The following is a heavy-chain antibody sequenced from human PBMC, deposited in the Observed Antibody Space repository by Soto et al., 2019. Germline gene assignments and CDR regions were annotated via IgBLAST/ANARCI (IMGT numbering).Heavy chain of an antibody. V-gene: IGHV3-66*01. Sequence: GGFLRLSCTASGFTVSSKYMTWVRQAPGKGLEWLSVLYSSGTTYYADSVKGRFTISRDDSMNTVYLQMNSLRGEDTAVYYCATSTGFPGFDYWGQGSLVTVSS. D-gene: IGHD2-2*01. CDR3: ATSTGFPGFDY. J-gene: IGHJ4*02. CDR1: GFTVSSKY. CDR2: LYSSGTT.